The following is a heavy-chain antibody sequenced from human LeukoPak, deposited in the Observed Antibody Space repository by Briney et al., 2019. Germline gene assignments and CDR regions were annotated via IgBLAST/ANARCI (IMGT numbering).Heavy chain of an antibody. CDR2: IGSSSSYI. V-gene: IGHV3-21*01. CDR1: GFTFSSYS. J-gene: IGHJ4*02. CDR3: ARTDSSGWSDY. Sequence: TTGGSLRLSCAASGFTFSSYSMNWVRQAPGKGLKWVSSIGSSSSYIYYADSVKGRFTISRDNAKNSLYLQMNSLRAEDTAVYYCARTDSSGWSDYWGQGTLVTVSS. D-gene: IGHD6-19*01.